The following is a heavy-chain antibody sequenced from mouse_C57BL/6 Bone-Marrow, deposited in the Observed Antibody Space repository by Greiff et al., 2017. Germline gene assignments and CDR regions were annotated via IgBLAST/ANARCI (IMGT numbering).Heavy chain of an antibody. CDR3: AKGTTVVDY. CDR2: IYPGSGST. J-gene: IGHJ2*01. D-gene: IGHD1-1*01. CDR1: GYTFTSYW. Sequence: QVQLKQPGAELVKPGASVKMSCKASGYTFTSYWITWVKQRPGQGLEWIGDIYPGSGSTNYNEKFKSKATLTVDTSSNTAYMQLSSLTSEDSAVYYCAKGTTVVDYWGQGTTLTVSS. V-gene: IGHV1-55*01.